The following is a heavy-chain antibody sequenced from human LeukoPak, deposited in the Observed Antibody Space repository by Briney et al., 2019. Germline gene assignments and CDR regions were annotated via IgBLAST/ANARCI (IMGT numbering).Heavy chain of an antibody. J-gene: IGHJ6*03. Sequence: GGSLRLSCGASSFTFSSYVMSWVRQAPGKGLEWVSTVSTTGGSTYYADSVKGRFTVSRDNSKDTLYLQMNSLRAEDTAVYYCAKCSGWFVRGKDYYYYYMDVWGKGTTVTVSS. V-gene: IGHV3-23*01. CDR3: AKCSGWFVRGKDYYYYYMDV. CDR2: VSTTGGST. D-gene: IGHD6-19*01. CDR1: SFTFSSYV.